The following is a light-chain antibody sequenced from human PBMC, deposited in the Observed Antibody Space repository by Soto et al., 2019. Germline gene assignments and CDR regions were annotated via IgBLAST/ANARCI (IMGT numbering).Light chain of an antibody. CDR1: SSDVGSYNL. CDR3: CSYAGTVAYV. J-gene: IGLJ1*01. V-gene: IGLV2-23*02. Sequence: QSALTQPASVSGSPGQSITISCTGTSSDVGSYNLVSWYQQLPGKAPKVIICEVNKRPSGVSYRFSGSKSGNTASLTISGLQTEDEADYYCCSYAGTVAYVFGTVTKLTVL. CDR2: EVN.